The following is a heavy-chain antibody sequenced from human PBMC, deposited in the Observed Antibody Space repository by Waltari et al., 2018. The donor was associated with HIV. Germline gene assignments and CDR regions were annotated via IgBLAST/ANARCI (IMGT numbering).Heavy chain of an antibody. V-gene: IGHV4-39*01. Sequence: QLHLQQSGPGLVNPSETLSLSCTVSGCSISRRNHYCGWIRQPPGMGLEWIGSRYYSGSTYYNPSLKSRVTVSVDTSRNQFSLKLYSVTAADTAVYYCTSGGVGSTEDFYYGMDVWGQGTTVTVSS. J-gene: IGHJ6*02. D-gene: IGHD3-16*01. CDR1: GCSISRRNHY. CDR3: TSGGVGSTEDFYYGMDV. CDR2: RYYSGST.